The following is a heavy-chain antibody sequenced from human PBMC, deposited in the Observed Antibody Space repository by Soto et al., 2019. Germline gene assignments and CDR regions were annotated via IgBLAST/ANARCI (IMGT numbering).Heavy chain of an antibody. Sequence: EVQLLESGGGLVQPGGSLRLSCAASGFTFSSYAMSWVRQAPGKGLELVSAISGSGGSTYYADSVKGRFTIYRDNSKNTLYLQMNSRRAEATAEYYCAKSAYYYESSGYYLGEEDAFDIWGRGTMVTVSS. CDR2: ISGSGGST. J-gene: IGHJ3*02. V-gene: IGHV3-23*01. D-gene: IGHD3-22*01. CDR3: AKSAYYYESSGYYLGEEDAFDI. CDR1: GFTFSSYA.